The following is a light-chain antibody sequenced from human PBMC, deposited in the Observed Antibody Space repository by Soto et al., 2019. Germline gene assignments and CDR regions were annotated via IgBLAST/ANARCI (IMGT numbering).Light chain of an antibody. CDR3: QQYYSYPRT. CDR2: AAS. CDR1: QSINSY. Sequence: DIQMTQSPSSLSASVGDRVTITCRASQSINSYLDWYQQKPGKAPNLLIYAASSLQSGVPSRFSGSGSGTDFTLTISCLQSEDFATYYCQQYYSYPRTFGQGTKVDIK. J-gene: IGKJ1*01. V-gene: IGKV1-39*01.